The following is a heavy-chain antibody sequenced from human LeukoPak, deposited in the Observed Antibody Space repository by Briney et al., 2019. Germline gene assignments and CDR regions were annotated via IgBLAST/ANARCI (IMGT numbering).Heavy chain of an antibody. CDR3: ARVPYSDNYHFDY. Sequence: GGSLRLSCAASGFTFSRYSMNWVRQTPGKGLEWVSSISTGSSYIYYADSVKGRFTISRDNAKSSLYLQMNSLRAEDTAVYYCARVPYSDNYHFDYWGQGTLVTVSS. CDR2: ISTGSSYI. D-gene: IGHD1-26*01. CDR1: GFTFSRYS. J-gene: IGHJ4*02. V-gene: IGHV3-21*01.